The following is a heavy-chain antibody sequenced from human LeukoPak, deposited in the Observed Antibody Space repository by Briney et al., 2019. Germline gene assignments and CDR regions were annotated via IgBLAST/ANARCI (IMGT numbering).Heavy chain of an antibody. Sequence: SETLSLTCTVSGGSISSSTFYWGWVRQPPGKGLEWIGNVYYSGSTYYNPSLKSRVTISVDTSKNQFSLKLSSVTAADTAVYYCARLLYGSGSYSNIFDSWGQGTLVTVSS. V-gene: IGHV4-39*01. CDR1: GGSISSSTFY. D-gene: IGHD3-10*01. CDR3: ARLLYGSGSYSNIFDS. CDR2: VYYSGST. J-gene: IGHJ4*02.